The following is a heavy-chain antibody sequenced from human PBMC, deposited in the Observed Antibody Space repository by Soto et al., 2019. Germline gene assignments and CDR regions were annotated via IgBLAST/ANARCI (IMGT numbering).Heavy chain of an antibody. D-gene: IGHD3-9*01. CDR1: GVSLNRYY. J-gene: IGHJ6*02. CDR3: ARVDILTVYGCMDV. V-gene: IGHV4-59*08. CDR2: IYYSGSA. Sequence: SETLSLTCTVSGVSLNRYYWSWIRQPPGRGLEWIGNIYYSGSANYNSSLKSRVSISVDTSKNQFSLKLNSVTAADTAVYYCARVDILTVYGCMDVWGQGTTVTVSS.